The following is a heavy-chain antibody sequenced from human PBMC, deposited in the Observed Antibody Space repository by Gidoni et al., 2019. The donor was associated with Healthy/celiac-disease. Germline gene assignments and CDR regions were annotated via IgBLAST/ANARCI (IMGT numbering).Heavy chain of an antibody. CDR1: GGTFSSYA. CDR2: IIPILGIA. Sequence: QVQLVQSGAEVKQPGSSVKVACKASGGTFSSYAIRWVRQAPGQGLEWMGGIIPILGIANYAQKFQGRVTITADKSTSTAYMELSSLRSEDTAVYYCARFPNAWSRGTYFDWSFFDYWGQGTLVTVSS. J-gene: IGHJ4*02. V-gene: IGHV1-69*10. D-gene: IGHD3-9*01. CDR3: ARFPNAWSRGTYFDWSFFDY.